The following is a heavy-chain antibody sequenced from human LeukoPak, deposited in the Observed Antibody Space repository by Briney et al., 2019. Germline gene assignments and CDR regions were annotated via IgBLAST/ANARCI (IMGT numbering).Heavy chain of an antibody. D-gene: IGHD1-20*01. CDR2: INWNGAST. Sequence: PGGSLRLSCAASGFTFSSYSMNWVRQAPGKGLEWVSGINWNGASTGYADSVKGRFTISRDNAKNSLYLQMNSLRAEDTALYYCAKDYEDNLESGPFDYWGQGTLVTVSS. J-gene: IGHJ4*02. V-gene: IGHV3-20*04. CDR3: AKDYEDNLESGPFDY. CDR1: GFTFSSYS.